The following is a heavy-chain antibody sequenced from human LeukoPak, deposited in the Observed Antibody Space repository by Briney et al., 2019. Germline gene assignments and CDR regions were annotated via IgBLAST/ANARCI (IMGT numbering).Heavy chain of an antibody. Sequence: PSETLSLTCAVYGGAFSGYYWSWIRQPPGKGLEWMGEINHSGSSNYNPSLKSRVTISVDTSKDQFSLKLSSVTAADTAVYYCARRRLTYYDYVWGSYRLNWFDPWGQGTLVTVSS. CDR3: ARRRLTYYDYVWGSYRLNWFDP. J-gene: IGHJ5*02. CDR1: GGAFSGYY. D-gene: IGHD3-16*02. CDR2: INHSGSS. V-gene: IGHV4-34*01.